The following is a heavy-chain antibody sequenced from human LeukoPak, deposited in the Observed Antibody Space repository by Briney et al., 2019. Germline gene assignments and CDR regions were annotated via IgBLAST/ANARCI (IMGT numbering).Heavy chain of an antibody. V-gene: IGHV4-34*01. CDR2: INHSGST. Sequence: SETLSLTCAVYGGSLSGYYWSWIRQPPGKGLEWIGEINHSGSTNYNPSLKSRVTISVDTSKNQFSLKLSSVTAADTAVYYCARGGYHRWQQKDYAFDIWGQGTMVTVSS. CDR1: GGSLSGYY. CDR3: ARGGYHRWQQKDYAFDI. J-gene: IGHJ3*02. D-gene: IGHD6-13*01.